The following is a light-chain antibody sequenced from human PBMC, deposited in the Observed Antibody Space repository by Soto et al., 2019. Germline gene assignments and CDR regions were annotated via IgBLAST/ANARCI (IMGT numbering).Light chain of an antibody. V-gene: IGKV1-39*01. Sequence: DIQMTQSPSSLSASIGRSFIITCRASQDIGTYLNWYQHKPGKAPKHIXYAASSLQTGVPSRFTGSGSGTEFTLTIDSLQPEDFATYYCQQSYTTPRITFGQGTRLEIK. CDR3: QQSYTTPRIT. J-gene: IGKJ5*01. CDR1: QDIGTY. CDR2: AAS.